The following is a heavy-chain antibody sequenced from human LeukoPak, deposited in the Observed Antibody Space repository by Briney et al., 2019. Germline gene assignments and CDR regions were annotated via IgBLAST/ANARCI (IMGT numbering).Heavy chain of an antibody. D-gene: IGHD6-13*01. J-gene: IGHJ4*02. CDR1: GDSISNGNYY. CDR3: VRLRLDLQLVTGH. V-gene: IGHV4-39*01. Sequence: SETLSLTCTVSGDSISNGNYYWGWIRQPPGKGLEWIGSLYYSGTTYYSPSLESRVTMSVDKSNNQFSLKLNSVTAADTSIYYCVRLRLDLQLVTGHWGQGTLVTVSS. CDR2: LYYSGTT.